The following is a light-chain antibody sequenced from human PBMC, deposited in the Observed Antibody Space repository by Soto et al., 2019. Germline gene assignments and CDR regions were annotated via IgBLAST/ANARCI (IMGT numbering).Light chain of an antibody. CDR3: QQYNSYSPLT. Sequence: AIRMTQSPSSLSASTGDRVTITCRASQGISSYLAWYQQKPGKAPKLLIYKASSLESGVPSRFSGSGSGTEFTLTISSLQPDDFATYYCQQYNSYSPLTFGGGTKVDIK. CDR2: KAS. V-gene: IGKV1-8*01. CDR1: QGISSY. J-gene: IGKJ4*01.